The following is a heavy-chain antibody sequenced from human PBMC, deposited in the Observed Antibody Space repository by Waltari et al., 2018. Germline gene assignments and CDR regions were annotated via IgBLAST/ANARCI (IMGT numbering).Heavy chain of an antibody. V-gene: IGHV3-30*18. CDR1: GFNFSSYG. CDR2: IAYDGSNK. J-gene: IGHJ4*02. Sequence: QVQLVESGGGVVQPGRSLRLSCAASGFNFSSYGMPWVRQAPGKGLEWVAVIAYDGSNKYYADSVKGRFTISRDNSKNTLYLQMNSLRAEDTAVYYCAKLESSSHSDRTFDYWGQGTLVTVSS. CDR3: AKLESSSHSDRTFDY. D-gene: IGHD6-6*01.